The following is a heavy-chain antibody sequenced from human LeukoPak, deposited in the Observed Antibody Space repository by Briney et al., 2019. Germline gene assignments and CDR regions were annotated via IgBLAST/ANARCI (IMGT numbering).Heavy chain of an antibody. Sequence: SQTLSLTCTVSGGSISSSSYYWGWIRQPPGKGLEWIGSIYYSGSTYYNPSLKSRVTISVDTSKNQFSLKLSSVTAADTAVYYCARLAAAELYYFDYWGQGTLVTVSS. CDR1: GGSISSSSYY. V-gene: IGHV4-39*01. D-gene: IGHD6-13*01. CDR2: IYYSGST. CDR3: ARLAAAELYYFDY. J-gene: IGHJ4*02.